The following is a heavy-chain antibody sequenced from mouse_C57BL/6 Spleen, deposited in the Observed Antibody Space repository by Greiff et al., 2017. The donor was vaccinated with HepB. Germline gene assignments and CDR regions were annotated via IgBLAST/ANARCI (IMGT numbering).Heavy chain of an antibody. J-gene: IGHJ3*01. CDR2: ISYDGSN. CDR3: ARGGLAWFAY. D-gene: IGHD4-1*01. CDR1: GYSITSGYY. Sequence: EVKLQESGPGLVKPSQSLSLTCSVTGYSITSGYYWNWIRQFPGNKLEWTGYISYDGSNNYNPSLKNRISITRDTSKNQFFLKLNSVTTEDTATYYCARGGLAWFAYWGQGTLVTVSA. V-gene: IGHV3-6*01.